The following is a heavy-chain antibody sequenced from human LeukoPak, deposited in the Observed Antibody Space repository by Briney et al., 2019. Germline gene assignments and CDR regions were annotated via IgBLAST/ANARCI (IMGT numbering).Heavy chain of an antibody. J-gene: IGHJ4*02. CDR1: GFTFSSYE. CDR3: ARSEGELIDY. D-gene: IGHD3-10*01. CDR2: ISSSGSTI. V-gene: IGHV3-48*03. Sequence: GGSLRLSCAASGFTFSSYEMNWIRQAPGKGLEWVSYISSSGSTIYYADSVKGRFTISRDNAKNSLYLEMNSLRAEDTAVYYCARSEGELIDYWGQGTLVTVSS.